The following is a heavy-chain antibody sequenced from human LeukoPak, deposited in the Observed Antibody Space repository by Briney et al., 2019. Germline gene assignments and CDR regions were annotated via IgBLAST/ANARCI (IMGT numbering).Heavy chain of an antibody. Sequence: SVKVSCKSSGGTFRSIAISWVRQAPGQGLEWMGGIIPLFGTPNYAQKFQGRVTMTADESTSTAYMELSSLRSEDTAVYYCVRDVGYCSGGDCGDQDAFDIWGQGTVATVSS. J-gene: IGHJ3*02. CDR2: IIPLFGTP. V-gene: IGHV1-69*13. D-gene: IGHD2-15*01. CDR1: GGTFRSIA. CDR3: VRDVGYCSGGDCGDQDAFDI.